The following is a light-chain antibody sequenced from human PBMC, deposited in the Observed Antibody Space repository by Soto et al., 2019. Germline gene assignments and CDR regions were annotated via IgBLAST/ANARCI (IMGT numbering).Light chain of an antibody. Sequence: QSVLTKPASVNGAPGQSITISCTGTSSDVGGYNYVSWYQQHPGKAPKVMIYDVSNRPSGVSNRFSGSKSGNTASLTISGLQTEDEADYYCSSYTSSSTRVFGTGTKVTVL. V-gene: IGLV2-14*01. CDR3: SSYTSSSTRV. CDR2: DVS. J-gene: IGLJ1*01. CDR1: SSDVGGYNY.